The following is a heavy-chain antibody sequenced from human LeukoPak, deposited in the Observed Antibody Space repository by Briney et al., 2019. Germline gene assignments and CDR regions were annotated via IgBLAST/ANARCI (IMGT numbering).Heavy chain of an antibody. V-gene: IGHV1-3*01. Sequence: GASVKVSCKASGYTFTNFAMHWVRQAPGQRLEWMGWISAGSGNTKYSQKLQGRVTITRDTSASTAYMELSSLRSEDTAVYYCARDYGYSLLFYWGQGTLVTVSS. D-gene: IGHD5-18*01. CDR3: ARDYGYSLLFY. J-gene: IGHJ4*02. CDR1: GYTFTNFA. CDR2: ISAGSGNT.